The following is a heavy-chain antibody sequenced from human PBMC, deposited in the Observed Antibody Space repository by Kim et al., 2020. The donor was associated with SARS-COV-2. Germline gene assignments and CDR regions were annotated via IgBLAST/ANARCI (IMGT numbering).Heavy chain of an antibody. Sequence: SVKVSCKASGGTFSGYAISWVRQAPGQGLEWMGGIIPIFGTANYAQKFQGRVTITADESTSTAYMELSSLRSEDTAVYYCARMVGHSSSWDTDAFDIWGQGTMVTVSS. CDR1: GGTFSGYA. J-gene: IGHJ3*02. V-gene: IGHV1-69*13. CDR2: IIPIFGTA. D-gene: IGHD6-13*01. CDR3: ARMVGHSSSWDTDAFDI.